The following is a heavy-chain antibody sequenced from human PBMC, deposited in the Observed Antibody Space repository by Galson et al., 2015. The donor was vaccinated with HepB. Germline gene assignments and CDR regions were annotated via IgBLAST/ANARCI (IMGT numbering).Heavy chain of an antibody. J-gene: IGHJ6*02. V-gene: IGHV2-70*11. D-gene: IGHD6-6*01. CDR2: IDWDDDK. Sequence: PALVKPTQTLTLTCTFSGFSLSTSGMCVSWIRQPPGKALEWLARIDWDDDKYYSTSLKTRLTISKDTSKNQVVLTMTNMDPVDTATYYCARIFAAQGIAALNYGMDVWGQGTTVTVSS. CDR3: ARIFAAQGIAALNYGMDV. CDR1: GFSLSTSGMC.